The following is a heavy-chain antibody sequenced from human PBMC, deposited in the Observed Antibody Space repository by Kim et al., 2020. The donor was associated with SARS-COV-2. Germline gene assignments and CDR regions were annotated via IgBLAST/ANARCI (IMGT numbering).Heavy chain of an antibody. Sequence: SETLSLTCAVYGGSFSGYYWSWIRQPPGKGLEWIGEINHSGSTNYNPSLKSRVTISVDTSKNQFSLKLSSVTAADTAVYYCARRGSYYYYYMDVWGKGTTVTVSS. CDR3: ARRGSYYYYYMDV. CDR1: GGSFSGYY. J-gene: IGHJ6*03. CDR2: INHSGST. V-gene: IGHV4-34*01. D-gene: IGHD1-26*01.